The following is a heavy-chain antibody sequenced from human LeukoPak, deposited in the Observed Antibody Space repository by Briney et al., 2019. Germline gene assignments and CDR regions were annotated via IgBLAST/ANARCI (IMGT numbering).Heavy chain of an antibody. V-gene: IGHV4-39*07. D-gene: IGHD6-19*01. Sequence: SETLSLTCTVSGGSISSYYWSWIRQPPGKGLEWIGSIYYSGSTYYNPSLKSRVTISVDTSKNQFSLKLSSVTAADTAVYYCARGAAVAGTGDYYYYMDVWGKGTTVTVSS. J-gene: IGHJ6*03. CDR1: GGSISSYY. CDR2: IYYSGST. CDR3: ARGAAVAGTGDYYYYMDV.